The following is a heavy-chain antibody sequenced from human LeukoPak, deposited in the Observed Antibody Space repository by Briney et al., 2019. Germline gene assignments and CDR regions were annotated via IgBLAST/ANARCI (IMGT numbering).Heavy chain of an antibody. V-gene: IGHV4-4*07. Sequence: SETLSLTCTVSGGSISSYYWSWIRQPAGKGLEWIGRIYTSGSTNYNPSLKSRVTISVDTSKNQFSLKLSSVTAADTAVYYCARGVAVAGKARWFDPWGQGTLVTVSS. J-gene: IGHJ5*02. D-gene: IGHD6-19*01. CDR2: IYTSGST. CDR3: ARGVAVAGKARWFDP. CDR1: GGSISSYY.